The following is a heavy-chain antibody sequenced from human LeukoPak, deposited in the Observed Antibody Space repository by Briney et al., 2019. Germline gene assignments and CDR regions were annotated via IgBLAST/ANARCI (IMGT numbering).Heavy chain of an antibody. Sequence: GGSLRLSCAASGFTFSSYGMHWVRQAPGKGLEWVAVISYDGSNKYYADSVKGRFTISRDNSKNTLYLQMNSLRAEDAAVYYCAKGGYDSSEQTYYFDYWGQGTLVTVSS. V-gene: IGHV3-30*18. J-gene: IGHJ4*02. CDR3: AKGGYDSSEQTYYFDY. CDR1: GFTFSSYG. CDR2: ISYDGSNK. D-gene: IGHD3-22*01.